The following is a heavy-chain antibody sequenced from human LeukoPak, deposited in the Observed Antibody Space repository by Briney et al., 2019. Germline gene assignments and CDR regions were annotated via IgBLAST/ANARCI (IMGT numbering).Heavy chain of an antibody. J-gene: IGHJ6*04. CDR2: IIPILGTA. Sequence: SVKVSCKASGGTFSSYAISWVRQAPGQGLEWMGGIIPILGTANYAQKFQGRVTITADKSTSTAYMELSSLRSEDTAVYYCARRDIVVVVAATYYYGMDVWGKGTTVTVSS. CDR3: ARRDIVVVVAATYYYGMDV. V-gene: IGHV1-69*06. CDR1: GGTFSSYA. D-gene: IGHD2-15*01.